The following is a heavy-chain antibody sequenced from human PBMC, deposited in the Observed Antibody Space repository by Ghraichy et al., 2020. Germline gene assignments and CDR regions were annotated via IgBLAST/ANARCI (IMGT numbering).Heavy chain of an antibody. J-gene: IGHJ4*02. CDR2: ITFSPFTI. CDR3: ARDNSGYDHNIDY. Sequence: GESLNISCAASGFTFRDYYMSWIRQAPGKGLEWVLYITFSPFTIPYADSVKGRFTISRDDAKNSLSLQMNSLRAEDTAVYYCARDNSGYDHNIDYWGQGTLVAVSS. D-gene: IGHD3-22*01. CDR1: GFTFRDYY. V-gene: IGHV3-11*01.